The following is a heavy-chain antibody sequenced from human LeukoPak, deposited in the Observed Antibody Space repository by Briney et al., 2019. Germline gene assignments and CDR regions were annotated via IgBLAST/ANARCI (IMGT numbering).Heavy chain of an antibody. CDR1: GFTFSSFA. CDR2: ISSRGDTT. J-gene: IGHJ4*02. Sequence: GGSLRLSCAASGFTFSSFAMSWVRQAPGKGREWVSAISSRGDTTYYADSVKGQFTISRDNSKNTLYLQMNSLTADDTAVYYCATRRPYYFDYWGQGTLVTVSS. CDR3: ATRRPYYFDY. V-gene: IGHV3-23*01.